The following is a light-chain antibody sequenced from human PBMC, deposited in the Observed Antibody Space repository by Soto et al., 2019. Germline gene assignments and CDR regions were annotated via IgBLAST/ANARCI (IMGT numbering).Light chain of an antibody. CDR3: GADHGSGSKFVKV. J-gene: IGLJ2*01. Sequence: QPVLTQPPSASASLGATVTLTCTLSSGYSNYRVDWYQQRPGKGPRLVMRVDAGGIVGSRGDGIPDRFSVMGSGLNRYLTIKNIQEEDESDYPRGADHGSGSKFVKVFGGGTKL. V-gene: IGLV9-49*03. CDR1: SGYSNYR. CDR2: VDAGGIVG.